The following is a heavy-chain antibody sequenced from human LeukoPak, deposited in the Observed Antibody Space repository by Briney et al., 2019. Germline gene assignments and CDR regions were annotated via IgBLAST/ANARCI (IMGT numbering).Heavy chain of an antibody. Sequence: SETLSLTCAVYGGSFSGYYWSWIRQPPGKGLEWIGEINHSGSTNYNPSLKSRVTISVDTSKNQFSLKLSSVTAADTAVYYCARFPYYDSSGYYYWFDPWGQGTLVTVSS. V-gene: IGHV4-34*01. CDR3: ARFPYYDSSGYYYWFDP. J-gene: IGHJ5*02. CDR1: GGSFSGYY. D-gene: IGHD3-22*01. CDR2: INHSGST.